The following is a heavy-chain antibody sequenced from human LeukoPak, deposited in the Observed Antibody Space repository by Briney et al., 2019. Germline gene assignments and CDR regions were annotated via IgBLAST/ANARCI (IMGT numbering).Heavy chain of an antibody. J-gene: IGHJ4*02. CDR2: ISSSSSYI. Sequence: PGGSLGLSCVASGFTFSSYAMSWVRQAPGKGLEWVSSISSSSSYIYYADSVKGRFTISRDNAKNSVYLQMNSLRAEDTAVYYCARGRYLTTLGGAAAGFLDSWGQGTLVTVSS. CDR3: ARGRYLTTLGGAAAGFLDS. D-gene: IGHD6-13*01. V-gene: IGHV3-21*01. CDR1: GFTFSSYA.